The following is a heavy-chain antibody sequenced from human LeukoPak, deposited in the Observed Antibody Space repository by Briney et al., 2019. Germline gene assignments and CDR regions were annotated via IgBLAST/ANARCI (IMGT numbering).Heavy chain of an antibody. J-gene: IGHJ4*02. D-gene: IGHD1-26*01. V-gene: IGHV4-34*01. CDR3: ARDGWESGDY. CDR2: INHSGST. Sequence: SETLSLTCAVYGGSFSGYYWSWIRQPPGKGLEWIGEINHSGSTNYNPSLKSRVTISVDTSKNQFSLRLSSVTAADTAVYYCARDGWESGDYWGQGTLVTVSS. CDR1: GGSFSGYY.